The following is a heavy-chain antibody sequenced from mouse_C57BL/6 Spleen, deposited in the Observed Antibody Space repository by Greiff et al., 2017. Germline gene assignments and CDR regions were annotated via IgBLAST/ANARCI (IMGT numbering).Heavy chain of an antibody. Sequence: QVQLKQSGAELMKPGASVKLSCKATGYTFTGYWLEWVKHRPGHGLEWIGEILPGSGSTNSNEKVKGKATFTADTSSNTAYMHLSSLTTEDSAIYYCARGREWSNYVFDYWGQGTALTVSS. D-gene: IGHD2-5*01. CDR2: ILPGSGST. J-gene: IGHJ2*01. CDR3: ARGREWSNYVFDY. CDR1: GYTFTGYW. V-gene: IGHV1-9*01.